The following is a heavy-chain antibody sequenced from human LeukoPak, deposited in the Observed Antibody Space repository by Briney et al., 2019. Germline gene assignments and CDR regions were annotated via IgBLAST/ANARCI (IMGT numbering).Heavy chain of an antibody. CDR1: GYTFTSYY. V-gene: IGHV1-46*01. J-gene: IGHJ6*03. CDR3: ARELRAIARDGYNYYYYMDV. Sequence: ASVKVSCKASGYTFTSYYMHWVRQAPGQGLEWMGIINPSGGSTSYAQKFQGRATMTRDTSTSTVYMELSSLRSEDTAVYYCARELRAIARDGYNYYYYMDVWGKGTTVTVSS. CDR2: INPSGGST. D-gene: IGHD5-24*01.